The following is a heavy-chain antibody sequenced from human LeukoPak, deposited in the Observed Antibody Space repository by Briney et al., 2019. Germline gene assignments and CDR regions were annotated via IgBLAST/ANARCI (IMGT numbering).Heavy chain of an antibody. CDR3: ARGEVRRLTRRAFDI. CDR1: GGSFSGYY. Sequence: TSETLSLTCAVYGGSFSGYYWSWIRQPPGKGLEWIGEINHSGSTNYNPSLKSRVTISVDTSKNQFSLKLSSVTAADTAVYYCARGEVRRLTRRAFDIWGQGTMVTVSS. D-gene: IGHD1-14*01. J-gene: IGHJ3*02. CDR2: INHSGST. V-gene: IGHV4-34*01.